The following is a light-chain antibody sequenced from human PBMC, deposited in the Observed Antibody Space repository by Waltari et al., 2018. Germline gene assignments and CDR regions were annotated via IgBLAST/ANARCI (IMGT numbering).Light chain of an antibody. CDR1: QSISNY. Sequence: DIQLTQSPSSLSASVGDRVTITCRASQSISNYLNWYQQKPGKAPKLLIYAASSLQSGVQSRFSGSGSETDFTLTISSLQPEDFATYYCQQTYSTPPTFGGGTKVEIK. CDR2: AAS. V-gene: IGKV1-39*01. CDR3: QQTYSTPPT. J-gene: IGKJ4*01.